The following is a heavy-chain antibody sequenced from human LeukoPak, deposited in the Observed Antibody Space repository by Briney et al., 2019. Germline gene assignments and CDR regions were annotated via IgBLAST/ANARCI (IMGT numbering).Heavy chain of an antibody. CDR3: ATELDVIATIWGTN. V-gene: IGHV3-48*03. CDR2: ISSSDSTI. CDR1: GFTFSSYE. J-gene: IGHJ4*02. Sequence: GGSLRLSCAASGFTFSSYEMHWVRQAPGKGLEWVSYISSSDSTIYYADSVRGRFTISRDNSKNTVYLQMNRLRAEDTAVYYCATELDVIATIWGTNWGQGTLVTVSS. D-gene: IGHD5-12*01.